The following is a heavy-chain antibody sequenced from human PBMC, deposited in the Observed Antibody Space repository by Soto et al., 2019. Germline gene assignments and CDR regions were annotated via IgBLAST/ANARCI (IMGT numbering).Heavy chain of an antibody. CDR1: GYTFSSYA. Sequence: ASVKVSFKASGYTFSSYAMHWVRQAPGQRLEWMGWINAGNGNTKYSQKFQGRVTITRDTSASTAYMELSSLRSEDTAVYYCASVYCSGGSCPLYYGMDVWGQGTTVTVSS. J-gene: IGHJ6*02. D-gene: IGHD2-15*01. V-gene: IGHV1-3*01. CDR3: ASVYCSGGSCPLYYGMDV. CDR2: INAGNGNT.